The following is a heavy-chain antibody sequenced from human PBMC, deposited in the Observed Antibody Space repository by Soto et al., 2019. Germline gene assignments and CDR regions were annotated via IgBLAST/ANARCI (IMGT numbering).Heavy chain of an antibody. Sequence: ASVKVSCKTSGYTFSRYGITWVRQAPGQGLEWMGWINGNTGHTIYAMNLEDRLTISTDTSTSTAYMELSSLRSEDTAVYYCARVAGDTNAFDLRGQGTTVTVSS. CDR3: ARVAGDTNAFDL. V-gene: IGHV1-18*01. D-gene: IGHD2-21*01. CDR2: INGNTGHT. J-gene: IGHJ3*01. CDR1: GYTFSRYG.